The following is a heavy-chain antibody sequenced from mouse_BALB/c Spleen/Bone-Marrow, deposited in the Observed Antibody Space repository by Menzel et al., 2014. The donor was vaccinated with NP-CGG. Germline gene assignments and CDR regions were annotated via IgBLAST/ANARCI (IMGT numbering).Heavy chain of an antibody. Sequence: QVQLQQSGAELVRPGTSVKVSCKASGYAFTNYLIEWVKQRPGQGLEWTGVINPGSGGTNYNEKFKGKATLTADKSSSTAYMQLSSLTSDDSAVYFCARGAYYGNYFDYRGQGTTLTVSS. CDR1: GYAFTNYL. V-gene: IGHV1-54*01. CDR3: ARGAYYGNYFDY. J-gene: IGHJ2*01. CDR2: INPGSGGT. D-gene: IGHD2-10*01.